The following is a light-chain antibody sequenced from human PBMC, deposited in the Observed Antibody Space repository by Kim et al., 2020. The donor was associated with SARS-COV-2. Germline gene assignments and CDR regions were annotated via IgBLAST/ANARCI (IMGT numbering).Light chain of an antibody. Sequence: QRVTISCFGSTSTVEPNSVHWYQQVPGAAPKLLIFRDHQRPSGVPDRFSGSKSGPSASLVISGLRSDDEGDYYCAVWDDSLRGWIFGGGTQLTVL. J-gene: IGLJ2*01. CDR2: RDH. CDR3: AVWDDSLRGWI. CDR1: TSTVEPNS. V-gene: IGLV1-47*01.